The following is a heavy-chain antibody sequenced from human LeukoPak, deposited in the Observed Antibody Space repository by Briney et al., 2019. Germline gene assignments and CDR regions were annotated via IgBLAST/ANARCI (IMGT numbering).Heavy chain of an antibody. CDR3: ARDGDWSGCANDAFDI. D-gene: IGHD3-3*01. Sequence: PGGSLRLSCAASGFTFSSYWMSWVRQAPGKGLEWVANIKQDGSEKYYVDSVKGRFTISRDNAKNSLYLQMNSLRAEDTAVYYCARDGDWSGCANDAFDIWGQGTMVTVSS. CDR2: IKQDGSEK. J-gene: IGHJ3*02. CDR1: GFTFSSYW. V-gene: IGHV3-7*01.